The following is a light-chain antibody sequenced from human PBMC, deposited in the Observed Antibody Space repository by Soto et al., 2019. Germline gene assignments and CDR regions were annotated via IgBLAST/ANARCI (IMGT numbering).Light chain of an antibody. CDR2: DVS. CDR1: SSDVGGYNY. J-gene: IGLJ2*01. Sequence: QSVLTQPASVSGSPGQSITLSCTGTSSDVGGYNYVSWYQQHQGKAPKLMIYDVSNRPSGVSNLFSGSKSGNTASLTISGLQADDEADYYCSSYTSSSPVVFGGGTKLTVL. CDR3: SSYTSSSPVV. V-gene: IGLV2-14*01.